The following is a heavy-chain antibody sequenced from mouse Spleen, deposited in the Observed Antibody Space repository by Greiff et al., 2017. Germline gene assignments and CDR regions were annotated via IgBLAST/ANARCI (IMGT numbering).Heavy chain of an antibody. Sequence: DVMLVESGGGLVKPGGSLKLSCAASGFTFSSYAMSWVRQTPEKRLEWVATISSGGSYTYYPDSVKGRFTISRDNAKNTLYLQMSSLRSEDTAMYYCARKYYGSSYAAWFAYWGQGTLVTVSA. CDR1: GFTFSSYA. CDR2: ISSGGSYT. D-gene: IGHD1-1*01. CDR3: ARKYYGSSYAAWFAY. J-gene: IGHJ3*01. V-gene: IGHV5-9-1*01.